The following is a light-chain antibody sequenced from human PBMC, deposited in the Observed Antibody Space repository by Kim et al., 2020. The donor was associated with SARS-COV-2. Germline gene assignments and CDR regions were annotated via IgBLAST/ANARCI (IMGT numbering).Light chain of an antibody. Sequence: DIQMTQSPSTLSASVGDRVTITCRASQSISSWLAWYQQKPGKAPKLLIYKASSLESGVPSRFSGSGSGTEFTLTISSLQPDDFATYYCQHYKSSPWTFGQGTKVDIK. CDR3: QHYKSSPWT. CDR2: KAS. V-gene: IGKV1-5*03. CDR1: QSISSW. J-gene: IGKJ1*01.